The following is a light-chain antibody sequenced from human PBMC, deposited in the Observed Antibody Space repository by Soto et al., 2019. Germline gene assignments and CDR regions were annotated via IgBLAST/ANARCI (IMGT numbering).Light chain of an antibody. J-gene: IGKJ1*01. CDR2: DVS. Sequence: DIQMTQSPSSLSASVGDRVTITCRASQSVSSYLSWYQQKPGKAPKLLIYDVSSLESGVPSRFSGSGSGTEFTLAISSLQPDDFATYYCQQYNSYPWTFGQGTKVDIK. CDR3: QQYNSYPWT. CDR1: QSVSSY. V-gene: IGKV1-5*01.